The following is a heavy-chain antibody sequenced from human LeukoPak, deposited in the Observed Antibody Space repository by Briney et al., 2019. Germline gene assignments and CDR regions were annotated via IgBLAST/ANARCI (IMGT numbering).Heavy chain of an antibody. J-gene: IGHJ4*02. V-gene: IGHV4-39*07. CDR1: GASISSSSYY. CDR3: AREVSTIAPSGRLFYHYFDS. Sequence: SETLSLTCTVSGASISSSSYYWGWIRQSPGKGLEWIGSIFHSGIPYSKMSLRSRVAISVDTSKNQFSLILNSVTAADTAVYYCAREVSTIAPSGRLFYHYFDSWGQGTLVTVSS. D-gene: IGHD5/OR15-5a*01. CDR2: IFHSGIP.